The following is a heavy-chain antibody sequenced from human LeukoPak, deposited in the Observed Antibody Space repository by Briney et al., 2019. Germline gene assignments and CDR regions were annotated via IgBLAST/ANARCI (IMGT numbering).Heavy chain of an antibody. CDR1: GFTFSSYS. Sequence: GGSLRLSCAASGFTFSSYSMNWVRQAPGKGLEWVSSISSSSSYIYYADSVKGRFTISRDNAKNSLYLQMNSLRAEDTAVYYCAKDLYSSGYYPLGYWGQGTLVTVSS. CDR3: AKDLYSSGYYPLGY. V-gene: IGHV3-21*01. D-gene: IGHD3-22*01. J-gene: IGHJ4*02. CDR2: ISSSSSYI.